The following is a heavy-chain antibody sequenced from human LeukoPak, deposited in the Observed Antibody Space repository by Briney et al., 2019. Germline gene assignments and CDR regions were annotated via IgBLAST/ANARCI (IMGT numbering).Heavy chain of an antibody. CDR1: GFTFSSYS. D-gene: IGHD6-19*01. CDR3: AKLSSIAVAVVDY. J-gene: IGHJ4*02. Sequence: PGGSLRLSCAASGFTFSSYSMNWVRQAPGKGLEWVSSISSSSSYIYYADSVKGQFTISRDNSKNTPYLQMNSLRAEDTAVYYCAKLSSIAVAVVDYWGQGTLVTVSS. V-gene: IGHV3-21*04. CDR2: ISSSSSYI.